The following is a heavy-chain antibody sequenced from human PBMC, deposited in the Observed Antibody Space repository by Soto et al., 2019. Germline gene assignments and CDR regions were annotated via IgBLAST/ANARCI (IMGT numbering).Heavy chain of an antibody. CDR2: INPNSGGT. CDR3: ARDHSSSWYGTDYYSGMDV. J-gene: IGHJ6*02. V-gene: IGHV1-2*04. Sequence: ASVKVSCKASGYTFTGYYMHWVRQAPGQGLEWMGWINPNSGGTNYAQKFQGWVTMTRDTSISTAYMELSRLRSDDTAVYYCARDHSSSWYGTDYYSGMDVVGQGTTVTVSS. CDR1: GYTFTGYY. D-gene: IGHD6-13*01.